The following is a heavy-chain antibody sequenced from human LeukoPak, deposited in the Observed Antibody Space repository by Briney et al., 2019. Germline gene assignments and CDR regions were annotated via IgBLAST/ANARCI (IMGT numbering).Heavy chain of an antibody. CDR3: ARDKCSGGSCYSNSNYYGMDV. Sequence: PSETLSLTCTVSGASVSSGSYYWSWIRLPPGKGLEWIGHIYYSGNTNYNPSLKSRVTMSVDTSKNQFSLKLSSVTAADTAVYYCARDKCSGGSCYSNSNYYGMDVWGQGTTVTVSS. CDR2: IYYSGNT. V-gene: IGHV4-61*01. CDR1: GASVSSGSYY. J-gene: IGHJ6*02. D-gene: IGHD2-15*01.